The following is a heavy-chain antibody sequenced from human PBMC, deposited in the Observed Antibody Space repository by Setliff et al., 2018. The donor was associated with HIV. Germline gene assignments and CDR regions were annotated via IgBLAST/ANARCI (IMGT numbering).Heavy chain of an antibody. CDR2: IDYSGTT. CDR1: SGSFSPDTYN. Sequence: SETLSLTCTVPSGSFSPDTYNWNWIRQTPGKGLEWIAYIDYSGTTNYNPSLKSRVTILVDTSKNQFSLKLSSVTAADTAVYYCARGVRGVIIDWYYFDYWGQGTLVTVSS. J-gene: IGHJ4*02. V-gene: IGHV4-61*01. D-gene: IGHD3-10*01. CDR3: ARGVRGVIIDWYYFDY.